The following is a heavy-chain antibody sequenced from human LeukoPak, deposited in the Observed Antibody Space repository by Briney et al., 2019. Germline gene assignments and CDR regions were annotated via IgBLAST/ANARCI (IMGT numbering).Heavy chain of an antibody. CDR1: ADSVSSNNAA. V-gene: IGHV6-1*01. J-gene: IGHJ4*02. CDR3: AREGRGHFDY. D-gene: IGHD3-10*01. Sequence: SPTLSLTRAISADSVSSNNAAWNWIRQAPSSGLEWLGRTYYRYKWYNDYAVSVKSRITINPDTSKNQFSLQLNSVTPEDTAVYYCAREGRGHFDYWGQGTLVTVSS. CDR2: TYYRYKWYN.